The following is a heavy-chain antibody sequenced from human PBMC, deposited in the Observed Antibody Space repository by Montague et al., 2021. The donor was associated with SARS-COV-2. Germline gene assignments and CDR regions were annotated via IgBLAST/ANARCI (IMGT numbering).Heavy chain of an antibody. V-gene: IGHV6-1*01. CDR2: TYYRSKWYN. J-gene: IGHJ3*01. Sequence: CAISGDSVSSNSATWNWVRQSPSRGLEWLGRTYYRSKWYNDYAVSVRGRVTINPDTSKNQLSLTVNSVTAADTAVYYCARGSGNLDPPDLWGQGTLVTVSS. D-gene: IGHD6-19*01. CDR1: GDSVSSNSAT. CDR3: ARGSGNLDPPDL.